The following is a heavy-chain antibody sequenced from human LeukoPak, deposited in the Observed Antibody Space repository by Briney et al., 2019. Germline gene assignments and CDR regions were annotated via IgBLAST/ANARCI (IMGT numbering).Heavy chain of an antibody. CDR3: ARLDCDADSCYNY. CDR2: INYRGKT. D-gene: IGHD2-15*01. J-gene: IGHJ4*02. CDR1: GNSISTDY. Sequence: PSETLSLTCIVSGNSISTDYWSWVRQSPTKGLEWIAYINYRGKTEYNPSLKSRVTVTVDTSQNHGSLNMRSVTAADTAVYYCARLDCDADSCYNYWGLGTLVTVSS. V-gene: IGHV4-59*08.